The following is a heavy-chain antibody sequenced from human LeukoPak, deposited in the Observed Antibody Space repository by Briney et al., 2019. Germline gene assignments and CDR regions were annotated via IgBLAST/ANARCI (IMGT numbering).Heavy chain of an antibody. D-gene: IGHD3-10*01. CDR3: ARYLKYYYGSGSYYYYMDV. Sequence: SETLSLTCTVSGDSISTGSYYWGWIRQPPGKGLDWIGNIYYSGTTYYNPSLKSRVTISVDTSKNQFSLKLSSVTAADTAVYYCARYLKYYYGSGSYYYYMDVWGKGTTVTISS. J-gene: IGHJ6*03. CDR1: GDSISTGSYY. CDR2: IYYSGTT. V-gene: IGHV4-39*07.